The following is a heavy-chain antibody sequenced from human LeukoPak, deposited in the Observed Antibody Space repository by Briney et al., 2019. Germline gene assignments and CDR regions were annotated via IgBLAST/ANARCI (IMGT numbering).Heavy chain of an antibody. CDR3: ARHKSGGSPNYFYYYMDV. D-gene: IGHD6-13*01. V-gene: IGHV5-51*01. CDR2: IFPGDSET. CDR1: GYSFTTYW. Sequence: GESLKISCKGSGYSFTTYWIVWVRQMPGKGLEWVGIIFPGDSETRYSPSFQGQVTISADKSISTAYLQWSSLKASDTAMFYCARHKSGGSPNYFYYYMDVWGKGTTVTVSS. J-gene: IGHJ6*03.